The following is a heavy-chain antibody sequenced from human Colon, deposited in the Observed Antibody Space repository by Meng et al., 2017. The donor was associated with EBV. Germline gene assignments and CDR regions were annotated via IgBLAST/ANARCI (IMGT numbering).Heavy chain of an antibody. CDR1: GGSFSGYY. CDR2: INHSGST. V-gene: IGHV4-34*01. D-gene: IGHD3-10*01. J-gene: IGHJ5*02. Sequence: QGQLLQGGAGMLKHSENLSRTCAVYGGSFSGYYWTWIRQPPGKGLEWIGEINHSGSTNYNPSLKSRVTISVDTSKNQFSLKLSSVTAADTAVYYCARGLAWFRELLSINWFDPWGQGTLVTVSS. CDR3: ARGLAWFRELLSINWFDP.